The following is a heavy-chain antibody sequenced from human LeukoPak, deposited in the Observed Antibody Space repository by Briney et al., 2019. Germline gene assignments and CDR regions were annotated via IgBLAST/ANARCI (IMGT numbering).Heavy chain of an antibody. J-gene: IGHJ5*02. CDR2: ISSGSNTI. CDR3: ARARQPDSSSWYSMQNNWFGP. V-gene: IGHV3-48*03. CDR1: GFTFSSYE. D-gene: IGHD6-13*01. Sequence: GGSLRLSCAASGFTFSSYEMSWVRQAPGKGLEWVSYISSGSNTIYYADSVKGRFTISRDNAKNSLYLQVNSLRADDTALYYCARARQPDSSSWYSMQNNWFGPWGQGTLVTVSS.